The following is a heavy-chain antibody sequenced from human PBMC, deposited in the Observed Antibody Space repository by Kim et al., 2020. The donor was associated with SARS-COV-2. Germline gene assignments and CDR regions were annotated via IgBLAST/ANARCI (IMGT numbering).Heavy chain of an antibody. CDR2: INHSGST. Sequence: SETLSLTCAVYGGSFSGYYWSWIRQPPGKGLEWIGEINHSGSTNYNPSLKSRVTISVDTSKNQFSLKLSSVTAADTAVYYCARSVIRGNRFGELSDPLGYWGQVTLVTVSS. D-gene: IGHD3-10*01. CDR1: GGSFSGYY. J-gene: IGHJ4*02. CDR3: ARSVIRGNRFGELSDPLGY. V-gene: IGHV4-34*01.